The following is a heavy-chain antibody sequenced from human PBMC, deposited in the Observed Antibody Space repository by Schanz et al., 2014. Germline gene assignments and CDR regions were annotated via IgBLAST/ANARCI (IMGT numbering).Heavy chain of an antibody. CDR1: GFTFSSYG. Sequence: VQLVESGGGVVQPGRSLRLSCAASGFTFSSYGMHWVRQAPGKGLEWVSSISSSSSYIYYADSVKGRFTISRDNAKNSLYLQMNSLKTEDTAMYYCARRASCSRIGCPFDSWGQGTLVTVSS. CDR3: ARRASCSRIGCPFDS. D-gene: IGHD2-2*01. V-gene: IGHV3-21*04. J-gene: IGHJ4*02. CDR2: ISSSSSYI.